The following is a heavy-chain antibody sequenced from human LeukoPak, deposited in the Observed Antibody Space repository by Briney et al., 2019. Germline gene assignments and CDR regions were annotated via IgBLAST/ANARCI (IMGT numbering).Heavy chain of an antibody. CDR1: GLTFDDYG. CDR2: INWNGGST. Sequence: PGGSLRLSCAASGLTFDDYGMSWVRQAPGKGLEWVSGINWNGGSTGYADSVKGRFTISRDNAKNSLYLQMNSLRAEDTALYYCARDSPFDSSGYYEFDYWGQGTLVTVSS. CDR3: ARDSPFDSSGYYEFDY. V-gene: IGHV3-20*04. J-gene: IGHJ4*02. D-gene: IGHD3-22*01.